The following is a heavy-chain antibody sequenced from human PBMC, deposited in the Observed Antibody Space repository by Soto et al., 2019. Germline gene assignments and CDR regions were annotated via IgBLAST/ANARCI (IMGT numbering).Heavy chain of an antibody. CDR2: INHSGST. D-gene: IGHD3-3*01. CDR3: ARLRFLEWSYYYYGMDV. Sequence: QVQLQQWGAGLLKPSETLSLTCAVYGGSFSGYYWSWIRQPPGKGLEWIGEINHSGSTNYNPSLKGRVTLSVDTSKNQFSMKLSSVTAADTAVYYCARLRFLEWSYYYYGMDVWGQGTTVTVSS. J-gene: IGHJ6*02. CDR1: GGSFSGYY. V-gene: IGHV4-34*01.